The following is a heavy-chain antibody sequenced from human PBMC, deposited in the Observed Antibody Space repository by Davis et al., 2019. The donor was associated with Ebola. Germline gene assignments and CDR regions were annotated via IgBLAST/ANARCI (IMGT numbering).Heavy chain of an antibody. CDR1: GFTFSSYG. V-gene: IGHV3-33*01. CDR2: IWYDGSNK. Sequence: GESLKISCAASGFTFSSYGMHWVRQAPGKGLEWVAVIWYDGSNKYYADSVKGRFTISRDNAKNSLFLQMNNLRAEDTATYYCVRFFFDLWGQGALVTVSS. J-gene: IGHJ4*02. CDR3: VRFFFDL.